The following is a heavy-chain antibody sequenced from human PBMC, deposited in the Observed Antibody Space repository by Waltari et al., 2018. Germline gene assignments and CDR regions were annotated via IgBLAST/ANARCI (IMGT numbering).Heavy chain of an antibody. D-gene: IGHD6-19*01. Sequence: EVQLVESGGGLVQPGGSLRLSCAASGFTFSSYEMNWVRQAPGKGLEWVSYISSSGRTIYYAGSVKGRITISRDNAKNSLYLQMNSLRAEEPAVYYCARDFGIRRGWYFEIYYYDGMDVWGQGTTVTVSS. CDR2: ISSSGRTI. CDR3: ARDFGIRRGWYFEIYYYDGMDV. CDR1: GFTFSSYE. J-gene: IGHJ6*02. V-gene: IGHV3-48*03.